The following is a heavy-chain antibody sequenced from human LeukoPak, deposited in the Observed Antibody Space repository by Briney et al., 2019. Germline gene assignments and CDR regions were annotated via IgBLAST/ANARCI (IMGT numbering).Heavy chain of an antibody. CDR2: INPNSGGT. J-gene: IGHJ4*02. CDR3: ARGGYSYGLERYTPDY. CDR1: GYTFTGYY. D-gene: IGHD5-18*01. Sequence: GASVKVSCKASGYTFTGYYMHWVRQAPGQGLEWMGWINPNSGGTNYAQKFQGRVTMTRDTSISTAYMELSRLRSDDTAVYYCARGGYSYGLERYTPDYWGQGTLVTVSS. V-gene: IGHV1-2*02.